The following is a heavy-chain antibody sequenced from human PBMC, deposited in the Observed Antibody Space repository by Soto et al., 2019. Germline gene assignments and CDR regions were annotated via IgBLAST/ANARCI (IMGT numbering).Heavy chain of an antibody. V-gene: IGHV1-46*01. D-gene: IGHD6-13*01. CDR1: GYTFINYY. Sequence: QELLVQSGAEVKEPGASVKVSCKASGYTFINYYIHWVRQAPGQGLEWMAIINPMGGSTNYAQEFQGSVTLTSDTSTSTVYMELSSLRFEDTALFYCARDLAAGDLWGQGTLVTVSS. J-gene: IGHJ5*02. CDR3: ARDLAAGDL. CDR2: INPMGGST.